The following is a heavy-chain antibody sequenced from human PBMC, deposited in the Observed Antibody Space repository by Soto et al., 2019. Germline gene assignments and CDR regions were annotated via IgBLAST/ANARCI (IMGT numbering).Heavy chain of an antibody. CDR2: IYYSGSS. Sequence: SETLSLTCTVSGGSITNGGFYWSWVRQHPGKGLEWVGYIYYSGSSNYNPSFKSRVTISGDTSKNQFSLRLSSVTAADTAVYYCARAFTMIVFDYWGQGTLVTVSS. D-gene: IGHD3-22*01. CDR1: GGSITNGGFY. J-gene: IGHJ4*02. V-gene: IGHV4-31*03. CDR3: ARAFTMIVFDY.